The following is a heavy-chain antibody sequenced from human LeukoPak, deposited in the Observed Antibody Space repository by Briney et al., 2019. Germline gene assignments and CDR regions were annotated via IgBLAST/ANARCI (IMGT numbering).Heavy chain of an antibody. CDR3: VRGHGGY. CDR2: TYNGGST. Sequence: PSETLSLTCTVSGGSVSSSIYHWFWIRQPPGKGLEWIGFTYNGGSTYYNPFLKSRVTISVDMAKNQFSLKVMSVTAADTAVYYCVRGHGGYWGQGTLVTVSS. CDR1: GGSVSSSIYH. J-gene: IGHJ4*02. V-gene: IGHV4-61*01.